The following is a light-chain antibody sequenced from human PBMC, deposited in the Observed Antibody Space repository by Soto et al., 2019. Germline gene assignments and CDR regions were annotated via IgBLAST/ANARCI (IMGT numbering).Light chain of an antibody. CDR2: DAS. CDR1: QSISSW. CDR3: QQYNSYPWT. V-gene: IGKV1-5*01. J-gene: IGKJ1*01. Sequence: DIQMTQSPSTLSASVGDRVTITCRASQSISSWLAWYQQKPGKAPKLXIYDASSLESGVPSRFSGSGSGTEFTLTISSLQPEDFATYYCQQYNSYPWTFGQGTKVDIK.